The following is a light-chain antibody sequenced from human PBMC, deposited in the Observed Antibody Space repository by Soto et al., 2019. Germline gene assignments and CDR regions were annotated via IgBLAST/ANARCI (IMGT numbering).Light chain of an antibody. CDR1: SSDVGSYDF. CDR3: GSYSSSTVRYV. J-gene: IGLJ1*01. CDR2: EVS. V-gene: IGLV2-14*01. Sequence: QSVLTQPASVSGSPGQSITMSCTGTSSDVGSYDFVSWYQQHPGKAPKLLIYEVSNRPSGVSARFSGSKSDNTASLTISGLQAADEADYFCGSYSSSTVRYVFGSGTKLTVL.